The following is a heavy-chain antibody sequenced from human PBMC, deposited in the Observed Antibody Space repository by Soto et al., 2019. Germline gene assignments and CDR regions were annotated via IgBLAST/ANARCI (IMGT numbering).Heavy chain of an antibody. V-gene: IGHV4-4*02. Sequence: QVQLQESGPGLVKPSGTLSLTCAVSGGSISSSNWWSWVRQPPGKGLEWIGEIYHSGSTNNNPSLKSRVTLSRDKSKNPFSLKRRSVSAADTAVYYCARHRWFDPWGQGTLVTVSS. CDR2: IYHSGST. CDR3: ARHRWFDP. CDR1: GGSISSSNW. J-gene: IGHJ5*02.